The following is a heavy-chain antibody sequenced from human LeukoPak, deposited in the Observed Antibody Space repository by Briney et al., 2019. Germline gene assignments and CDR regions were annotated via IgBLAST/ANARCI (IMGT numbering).Heavy chain of an antibody. J-gene: IGHJ5*02. Sequence: SETLSLTCTVSGGSISSYYWSWMRQPPGKGLEWIGYISYSGSNIYNPSLKSRVSISVDTSKNQFSLKLSSVTAADTAVYYCARISNWGSWFDPWGQGTLVTVSS. D-gene: IGHD7-27*01. CDR2: ISYSGSN. CDR1: GGSISSYY. V-gene: IGHV4-59*01. CDR3: ARISNWGSWFDP.